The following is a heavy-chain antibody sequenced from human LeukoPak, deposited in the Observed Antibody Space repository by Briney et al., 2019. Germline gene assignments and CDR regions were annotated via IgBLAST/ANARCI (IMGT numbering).Heavy chain of an antibody. CDR2: INHSGST. V-gene: IGHV4-34*01. D-gene: IGHD1-1*01. CDR3: ARGRGVKYNSDRIYSFDY. Sequence: SETLSLTCAVYAESFSDYYWSWIRQPPGKGLEWIGEINHSGSTNYSPSLKTRVTISIDTSNNQFSLKLSSVTAADTAVYYCARGRGVKYNSDRIYSFDYWGQGTLVTVSS. CDR1: AESFSDYY. J-gene: IGHJ4*02.